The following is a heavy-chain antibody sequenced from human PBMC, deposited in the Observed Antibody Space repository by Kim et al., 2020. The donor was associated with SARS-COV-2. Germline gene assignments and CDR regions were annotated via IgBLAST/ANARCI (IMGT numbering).Heavy chain of an antibody. CDR3: ATDPVVVTAIRSDY. D-gene: IGHD2-21*02. CDR2: INHSGST. Sequence: SETLSLTCAVYGGSFSGYYWSWIRQPPGKGLEWIGEINHSGSTNYNPSLKSRVTISVDTSKNQFSLKLSSVTAADTAVYYCATDPVVVTAIRSDYWGQGTLVTVSS. CDR1: GGSFSGYY. V-gene: IGHV4-34*01. J-gene: IGHJ4*02.